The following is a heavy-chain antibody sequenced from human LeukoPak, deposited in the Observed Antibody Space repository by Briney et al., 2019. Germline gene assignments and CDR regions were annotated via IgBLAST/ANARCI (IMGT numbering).Heavy chain of an antibody. CDR1: GGSISSSGYY. CDR3: ARVGVGGDYFDY. J-gene: IGHJ4*02. V-gene: IGHV4-39*07. D-gene: IGHD3-10*01. CDR2: IYSSGKT. Sequence: SETLSLTCTVSGGSISSSGYYWGWLRQPPGKGLEWIGNIYSSGKTYYNPSLKTPVTISLGTSKNQFYLKLNSVAAADTAVYYCARVGVGGDYFDYWGRGTLVTVSS.